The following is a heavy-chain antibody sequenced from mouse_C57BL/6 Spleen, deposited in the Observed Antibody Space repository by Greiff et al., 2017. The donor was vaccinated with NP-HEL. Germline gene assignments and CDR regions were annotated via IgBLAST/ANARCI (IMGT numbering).Heavy chain of an antibody. Sequence: QVQLQQSGAELVKPGASVKISCKASGYAFRSNWMNWVKQRPGKGLEWIGQIYPGDGDTKYNGKFKGKATLTADKSSSTAYMQLSSLTSEDSAVYFCASWSYDYAAYWGQGTLVTVSA. D-gene: IGHD2-4*01. CDR2: IYPGDGDT. V-gene: IGHV1-80*01. J-gene: IGHJ3*01. CDR3: ASWSYDYAAY. CDR1: GYAFRSNW.